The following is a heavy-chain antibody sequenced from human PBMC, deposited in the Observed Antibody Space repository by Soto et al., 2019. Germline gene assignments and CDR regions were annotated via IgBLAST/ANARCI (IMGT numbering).Heavy chain of an antibody. CDR1: GFTFSSYA. Sequence: GGSLRLSCAASGFTFSSYAMSWVRQAPGKGLEWVSAISGSGGSTYYADSVKGRFTISRDNSKNTLYLQMNSLRAEDTAVYYCAKDPQTMVRGVPASDYFDYWGQGTLVTVSS. J-gene: IGHJ4*02. D-gene: IGHD3-10*01. V-gene: IGHV3-23*01. CDR2: ISGSGGST. CDR3: AKDPQTMVRGVPASDYFDY.